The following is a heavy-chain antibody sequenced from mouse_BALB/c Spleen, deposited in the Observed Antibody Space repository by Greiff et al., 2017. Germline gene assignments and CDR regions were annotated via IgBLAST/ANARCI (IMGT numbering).Heavy chain of an antibody. Sequence: EVKVVESGGGLVQPGGSLKLSCAASGFTFSSYTMSWVRQTPEKRLEWVAYISNGGGSTYYPDTVKGRFTISRDNAKNTLYLQMSSLKSEDTAMYYCARHWGKGGNYFDYWGQGTTLTVSS. D-gene: IGHD2-1*01. CDR1: GFTFSSYT. V-gene: IGHV5-12-2*01. CDR2: ISNGGGST. CDR3: ARHWGKGGNYFDY. J-gene: IGHJ2*01.